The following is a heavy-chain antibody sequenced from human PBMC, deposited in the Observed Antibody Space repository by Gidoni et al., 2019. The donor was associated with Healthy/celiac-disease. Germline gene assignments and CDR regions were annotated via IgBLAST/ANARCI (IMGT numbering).Heavy chain of an antibody. CDR3: TTDPSYYYGSGSYRKFDY. CDR2: IKSKTDGGTT. Sequence: EVQLVESGGGLVKPGGSLRLSCAASGFTFSNAWMSWVRQAPGKGLEWVGRIKSKTDGGTTDYAAPVKGRFTISRDDSKNTLYLQMNSLKTEDTAVYYCTTDPSYYYGSGSYRKFDYWGQGTLVTVSS. CDR1: GFTFSNAW. J-gene: IGHJ4*02. D-gene: IGHD3-10*01. V-gene: IGHV3-15*01.